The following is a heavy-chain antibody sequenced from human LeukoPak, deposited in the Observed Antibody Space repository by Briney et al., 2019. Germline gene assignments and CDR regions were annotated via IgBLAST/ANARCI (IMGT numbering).Heavy chain of an antibody. D-gene: IGHD3-3*01. CDR3: AKDLTGPQGNYDFWSGYPYYFDY. CDR1: GFTFSSYA. V-gene: IGHV3-23*01. CDR2: ISGSGGST. Sequence: GGSLRLSCAASGFTFSSYAMSWVRQAPGKGLEWVSAISGSGGSTYYADSVKGRFTISRDNSKNTLYLQMNSLRAEDTAVYYCAKDLTGPQGNYDFWSGYPYYFDYRGQGTLVTVSS. J-gene: IGHJ4*02.